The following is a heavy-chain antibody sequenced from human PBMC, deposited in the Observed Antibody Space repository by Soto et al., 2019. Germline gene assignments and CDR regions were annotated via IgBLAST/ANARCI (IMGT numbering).Heavy chain of an antibody. CDR3: AHSHGDSSSWSY. V-gene: IGHV2-5*02. D-gene: IGHD6-13*01. CDR1: VVALCTSGEG. Sequence: PTPTRTVTWNISVVALCTSGEGVGWIRQPPGKALEWLALIYWDDDKRYSPSLKSRLTITKGTSKNQVVLTMTNMDPVDTATYYCAHSHGDSSSWSYWGQGTLVTVSS. CDR2: IYWDDDK. J-gene: IGHJ4*02.